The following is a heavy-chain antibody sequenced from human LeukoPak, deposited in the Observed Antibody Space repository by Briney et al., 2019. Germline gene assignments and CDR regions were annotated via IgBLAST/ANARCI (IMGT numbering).Heavy chain of an antibody. V-gene: IGHV3-43*02. J-gene: IGHJ6*02. Sequence: PGGSLRLSCPASGFTFDGYGMHWVRQAPGKGLDWVSVINGDGTTTYYGDSVRGRLTISRDNSKNSLYLQMNSLRTEDTALYYCAKDLDYHYYGMDVWGQGTTVIVSS. CDR1: GFTFDGYG. CDR2: INGDGTTT. CDR3: AKDLDYHYYGMDV.